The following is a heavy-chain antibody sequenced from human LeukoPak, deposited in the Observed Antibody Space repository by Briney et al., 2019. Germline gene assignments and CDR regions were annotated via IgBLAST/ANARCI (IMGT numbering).Heavy chain of an antibody. CDR3: TKSRISFSGQADH. D-gene: IGHD5-12*01. Sequence: SLTLSSDGSGCIFNTNGINWGRQAPRKELEWISYISSSSDSIKYADSVKGRFTSSRDNAKNSLYLQMNSLRAEDTAVYYCTKSRISFSGQADHWGQGTLVTVSS. CDR2: ISSSSDSI. J-gene: IGHJ4*02. V-gene: IGHV3-48*04. CDR1: GCIFNTNG.